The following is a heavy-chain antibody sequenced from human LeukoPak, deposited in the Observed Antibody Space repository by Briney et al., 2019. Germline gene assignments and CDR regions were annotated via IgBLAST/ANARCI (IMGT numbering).Heavy chain of an antibody. V-gene: IGHV4-4*02. CDR2: MYLSGTT. CDR1: GGSISSSNW. Sequence: PSETLSLTCAVSGGSISSSNWWSWVRQPPGKGLEWIGEMYLSGTTHSNPSVKSRVTISIDKSKNQFFLNLSSVTAADTAVYYCAGLVGRYSSGLYYYYFDYWGQGTLVTVSS. CDR3: AGLVGRYSSGLYYYYFDY. J-gene: IGHJ4*02. D-gene: IGHD3-22*01.